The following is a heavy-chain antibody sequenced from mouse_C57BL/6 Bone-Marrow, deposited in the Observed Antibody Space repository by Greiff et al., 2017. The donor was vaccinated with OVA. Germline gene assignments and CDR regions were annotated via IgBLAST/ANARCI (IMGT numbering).Heavy chain of an antibody. J-gene: IGHJ1*03. V-gene: IGHV7-1*01. CDR2: SRNKANDYTT. D-gene: IGHD3-3*01. Sequence: VKLVESGGGLVQSGRSLRLHYATAVFTFSDFYMEWVRQAPGKGLEWIAASRNKANDYTTEYSASVKGRFIVSRDTSQSILYLQMNALRAEDTAIYYCARDGGTGWYFDVWGTGTTVTVSS. CDR3: ARDGGTGWYFDV. CDR1: VFTFSDFY.